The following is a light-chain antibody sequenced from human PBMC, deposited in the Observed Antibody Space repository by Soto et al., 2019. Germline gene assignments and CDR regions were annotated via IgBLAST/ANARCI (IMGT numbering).Light chain of an antibody. CDR2: DVN. CDR3: SSYTSSSSVI. CDR1: SSDVGAYDY. J-gene: IGLJ2*01. V-gene: IGLV2-14*01. Sequence: QSALTQPASVSGSPGQSIAISCTGTSSDVGAYDYVSWYQQHPGKAPKLMIYDVNHRPSGVSNRFSGSKSGNTASLTVSGLQAEDEADYYCSSYTSSSSVIFGGGTQL.